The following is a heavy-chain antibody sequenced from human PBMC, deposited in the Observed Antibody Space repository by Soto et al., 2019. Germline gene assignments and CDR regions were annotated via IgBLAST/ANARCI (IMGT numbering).Heavy chain of an antibody. Sequence: EVQLVESGGGLVQPGGSLRLSCAASGFTVSTKYMSWVRKAPGKGLEWVSVSYSGGSTFYADSVRGRFTISRDNSKNTVNLQMNSLRAEDTAVYYCAREPWAADYWGQGTLVTVSS. CDR2: SYSGGST. CDR1: GFTVSTKY. D-gene: IGHD3-16*01. J-gene: IGHJ4*02. CDR3: AREPWAADY. V-gene: IGHV3-66*01.